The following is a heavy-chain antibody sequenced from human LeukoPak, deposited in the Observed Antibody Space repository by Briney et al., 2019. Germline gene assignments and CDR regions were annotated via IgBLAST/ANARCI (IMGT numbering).Heavy chain of an antibody. CDR3: ARIAGSSWLGWFDP. Sequence: PVGSLRLSCAASGSTVSSNYMSWVRQAPGKGLEWVSVIYSGGSTYYADSVKGRFTISRDNSKNTLYLQMNSLRAEDTAVYYCARIAGSSWLGWFDPWGQGTLVTVSS. D-gene: IGHD6-13*01. V-gene: IGHV3-66*01. J-gene: IGHJ5*02. CDR1: GSTVSSNY. CDR2: IYSGGST.